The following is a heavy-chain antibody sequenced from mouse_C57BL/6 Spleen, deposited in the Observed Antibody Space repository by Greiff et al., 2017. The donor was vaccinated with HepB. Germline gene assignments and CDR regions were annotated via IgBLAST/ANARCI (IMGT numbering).Heavy chain of an antibody. Sequence: EVKLVESGPELVKPGASVKISCKASGYSFTDYNMNWVKQSNGKSLEWIGVINPNYGTTSYNQKFKGKATLTVDQSSSTAYMQLNSLTSEDSAVYYCAREYYGSSPLAMDYWGQGTSVTVSS. CDR1: GYSFTDYN. V-gene: IGHV1-39*01. D-gene: IGHD1-1*01. CDR2: INPNYGTT. CDR3: AREYYGSSPLAMDY. J-gene: IGHJ4*01.